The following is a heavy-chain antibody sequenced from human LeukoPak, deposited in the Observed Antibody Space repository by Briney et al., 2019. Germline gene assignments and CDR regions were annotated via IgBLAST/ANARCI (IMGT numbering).Heavy chain of an antibody. CDR2: ISSDGNNK. J-gene: IGHJ4*02. CDR3: ARIGYSISWSGDY. D-gene: IGHD6-13*01. Sequence: GGSLRLSCAASGFTFSSYGMHWVRQAPGKGLEWVALISSDGNNKYYADSVKGRLAISRDNSKNTLYLQMNSLRAEDTAVYYCARIGYSISWSGDYWGQGSLVTVSS. CDR1: GFTFSSYG. V-gene: IGHV3-30*03.